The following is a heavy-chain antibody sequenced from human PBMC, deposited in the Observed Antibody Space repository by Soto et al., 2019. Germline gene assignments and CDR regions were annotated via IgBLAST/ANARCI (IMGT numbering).Heavy chain of an antibody. D-gene: IGHD3-10*01. CDR3: ARSYGSTTSSYYYAMDV. CDR2: MSDDGSNT. Sequence: GGSLRLSCAASGFTFSIYAMHWFRQAPGKGLEWVAVMSDDGSNTYYAGSVKGRFTISRDNSKNTLYLQMNSLRTEDTAVYYCARSYGSTTSSYYYAMDVWGQGTTVTVSS. CDR1: GFTFSIYA. J-gene: IGHJ6*02. V-gene: IGHV3-30*01.